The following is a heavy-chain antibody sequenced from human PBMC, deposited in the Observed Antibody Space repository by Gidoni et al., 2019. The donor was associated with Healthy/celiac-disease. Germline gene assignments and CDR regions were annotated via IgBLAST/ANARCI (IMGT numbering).Heavy chain of an antibody. V-gene: IGHV3-49*04. CDR2: IRSKAYGGTT. D-gene: IGHD2-15*01. CDR1: GFTFGDYA. Sequence: EVQLVESGGGLVQPGRSLRLSCTASGFTFGDYAMSWVRQAPGKGLEWVGFIRSKAYGGTTEYAASVKGRFTISRDDSKSIAYLQMNSLKTEDTAVYYCTRDIGPFDYWGQGTLVTVSS. CDR3: TRDIGPFDY. J-gene: IGHJ4*02.